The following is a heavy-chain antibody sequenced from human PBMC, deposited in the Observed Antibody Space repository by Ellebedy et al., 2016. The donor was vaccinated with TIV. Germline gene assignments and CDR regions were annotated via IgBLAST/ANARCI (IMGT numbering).Heavy chain of an antibody. V-gene: IGHV4-61*01. D-gene: IGHD3-22*01. CDR1: GASVSSGSYY. CDR2: IYYYSGTT. CDR3: AREFNTGYYYGAFDLDY. J-gene: IGHJ4*02. Sequence: MPSETLSLTCSVSGASVSSGSYYWSWIRQPPGKGLEWIGYIYYYSGTTKYNPSLKSRVTISADTSKNQFSLNLNSVTAADTAVYFCAREFNTGYYYGAFDLDYWGQGTLVTVSS.